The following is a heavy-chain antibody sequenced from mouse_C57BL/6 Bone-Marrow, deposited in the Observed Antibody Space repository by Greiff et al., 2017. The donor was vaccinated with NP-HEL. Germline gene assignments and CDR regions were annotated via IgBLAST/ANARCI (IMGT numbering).Heavy chain of an antibody. CDR2: ISSGSSTI. J-gene: IGHJ3*01. V-gene: IGHV5-17*01. Sequence: EVKLVESGGGLVKPGGSLKLSCAASGFTFSDYGMHWVRQAPEKGLEWVAYISSGSSTIYYAETVKGRFTISRDNAKNTLFLQMTSLRSEDTAMYYCARGMVGAYWGQGTLVTVSA. CDR3: ARGMVGAY. D-gene: IGHD2-10*02. CDR1: GFTFSDYG.